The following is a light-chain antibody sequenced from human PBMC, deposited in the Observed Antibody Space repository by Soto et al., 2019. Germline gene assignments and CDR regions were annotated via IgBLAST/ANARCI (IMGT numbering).Light chain of an antibody. Sequence: QSALTQPASVSGSPGQSITISCTGSSSDVGNYNLVSWYQQHPGKAPKLMIYEDTKWPSGVSNRFSGSKSGNTASLTLSGLQAEDEADYYCSSYTSSSTLVFGGGTKVTVL. J-gene: IGLJ2*01. V-gene: IGLV2-14*02. CDR3: SSYTSSSTLV. CDR1: SSDVGNYNL. CDR2: EDT.